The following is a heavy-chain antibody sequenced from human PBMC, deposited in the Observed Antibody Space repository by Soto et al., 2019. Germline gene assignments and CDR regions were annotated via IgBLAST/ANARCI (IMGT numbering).Heavy chain of an antibody. CDR1: GYNFAGYW. D-gene: IGHD2-21*01. Sequence: GESLKISCKGSGYNFAGYWIAWVRQMPGKGLELMGIIYPSDSDTRYRPSFQGQVTISADKSISSAYLQWSSLRASDTAMYYCARGRVVVVSDISYCAWGQGTMVTVSS. J-gene: IGHJ4*02. CDR2: IYPSDSDT. CDR3: ARGRVVVVSDISYCA. V-gene: IGHV5-51*01.